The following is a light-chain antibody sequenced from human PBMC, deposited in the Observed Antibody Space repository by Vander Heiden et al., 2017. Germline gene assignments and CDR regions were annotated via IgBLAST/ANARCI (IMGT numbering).Light chain of an antibody. CDR1: DIGSKS. V-gene: IGLV3-21*02. Sequence: SSVLTQPPPVSVAPDPTARITGGGNDIGSKSEHWYQQKPGQAPVLVVYDDSGRPSGIPERFSGANTGNTATLTISRVEAGDEADYYCQVWDSSSDHVVFGGGTKLTVL. CDR3: QVWDSSSDHVV. J-gene: IGLJ2*01. CDR2: DDS.